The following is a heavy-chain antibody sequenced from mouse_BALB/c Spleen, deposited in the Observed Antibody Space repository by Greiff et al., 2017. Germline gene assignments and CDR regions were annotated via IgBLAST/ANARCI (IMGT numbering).Heavy chain of an antibody. J-gene: IGHJ3*01. CDR1: GFSLTSYG. V-gene: IGHV2-2*02. CDR3: ARSYDYDGAWFAY. CDR2: IWSGGST. D-gene: IGHD2-4*01. Sequence: QVQLKESGPGLVQPSQSLSITCTVSGFSLTSYGVHWVRQSPGKGLEWLGVIWSGGSTDYNAAFISRLSISKDNSKSQVFFKMNSLQANDTAIYYCARSYDYDGAWFAYWGQGTLVTVSA.